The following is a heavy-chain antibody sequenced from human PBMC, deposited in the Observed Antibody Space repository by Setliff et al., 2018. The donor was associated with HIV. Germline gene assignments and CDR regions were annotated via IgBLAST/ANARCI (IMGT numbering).Heavy chain of an antibody. CDR3: ARVLLSGDFYFDY. CDR1: GGSISSGGYS. D-gene: IGHD2-15*01. Sequence: SETLSLTCAVSGGSISSGGYSWSWIRQAPGKGLEWIGYIYHTGNTYYNPSLRSRVTISIDMSENQFSLKLSSVTAADTAVYYCARVLLSGDFYFDYWGQGTMVTVSS. CDR2: IYHTGNT. V-gene: IGHV4-30-2*01. J-gene: IGHJ4*02.